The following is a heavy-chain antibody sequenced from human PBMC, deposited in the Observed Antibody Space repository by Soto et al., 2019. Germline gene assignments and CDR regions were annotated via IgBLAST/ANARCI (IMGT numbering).Heavy chain of an antibody. V-gene: IGHV1-8*01. J-gene: IGHJ6*02. Sequence: ASVKVSCKVSGYTFTSYDIHWVRQATGQGLEWMGWMNPNSGNTGYAQKCQGRVTMSRNTSISTAYMGRGSLRSEDTDMYYCARGAGGLHDDAFWSCYDTGIHYDGRDVWGQGTTVTVSS. D-gene: IGHD3-3*01. CDR3: ARGAGGLHDDAFWSCYDTGIHYDGRDV. CDR1: GYTFTSYD. CDR2: MNPNSGNT.